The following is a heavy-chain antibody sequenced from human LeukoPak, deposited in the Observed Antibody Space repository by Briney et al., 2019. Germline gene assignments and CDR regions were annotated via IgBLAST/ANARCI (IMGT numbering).Heavy chain of an antibody. CDR3: ASNIVVVPAALMNYYDMDV. CDR1: GGSFSGYY. Sequence: SETLSLTCAVYGGSFSGYYWSWIRQPPGKGLEWIGEINHSGSTNYNPSLKSRVTISVDTSKNQFSLKLSSVTAADTAVYYCASNIVVVPAALMNYYDMDVWGQGTTVTVSS. J-gene: IGHJ6*02. D-gene: IGHD2-2*01. V-gene: IGHV4-34*01. CDR2: INHSGST.